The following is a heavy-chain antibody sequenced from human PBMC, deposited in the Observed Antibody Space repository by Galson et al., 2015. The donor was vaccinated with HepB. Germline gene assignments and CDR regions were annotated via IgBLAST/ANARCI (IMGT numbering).Heavy chain of an antibody. CDR3: ARHGVRTTLTP. D-gene: IGHD4-17*01. V-gene: IGHV4-59*01. Sequence: ETLSLTCTVPGASISTYYWSWVRQPPGKGLEWIGYIHYSESTNYNHSPKSRVTISADTSKNQFSLNLSSVTAADTAVYYSARHGVRTTLTPWGQGTLVTVSS. CDR1: GASISTYY. J-gene: IGHJ5*02. CDR2: IHYSEST.